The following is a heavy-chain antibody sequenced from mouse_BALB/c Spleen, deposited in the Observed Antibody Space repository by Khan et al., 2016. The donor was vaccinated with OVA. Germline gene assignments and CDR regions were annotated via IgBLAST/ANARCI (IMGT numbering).Heavy chain of an antibody. V-gene: IGHV1-77*01. J-gene: IGHJ3*01. CDR1: GYTFTDYY. D-gene: IGHD1-2*01. CDR2: ISPGSGDT. Sequence: QVQLQQPGAELARPGASVKLSCKASGYTFTDYYINWVKQRTGQGLEWIGEISPGSGDTYYNERFKGKATLTADTSSSTAYMQLSSLTSEAAAVYVCEIRKYLGYTFAYWCQGTLVTVSA. CDR3: EIRKYLGYTFAY.